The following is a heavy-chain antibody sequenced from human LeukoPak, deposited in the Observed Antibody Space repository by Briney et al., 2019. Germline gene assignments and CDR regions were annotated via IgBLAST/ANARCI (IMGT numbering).Heavy chain of an antibody. D-gene: IGHD3-9*01. CDR2: ISWISGSI. V-gene: IGHV3-9*01. Sequence: SLRLSCAASGSTFDDYGMHWVRQAPGKGLEWISGISWISGSIAYADSVKGRFTISRDNAKNSLYLQMNSLRAEDTALYYCAKGILYDILTGPFDYWGQGTLVTVSS. CDR1: GSTFDDYG. J-gene: IGHJ4*02. CDR3: AKGILYDILTGPFDY.